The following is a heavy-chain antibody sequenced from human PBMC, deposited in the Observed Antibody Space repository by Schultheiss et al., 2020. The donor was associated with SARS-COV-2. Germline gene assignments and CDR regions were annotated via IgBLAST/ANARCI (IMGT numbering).Heavy chain of an antibody. D-gene: IGHD6-6*01. CDR1: GGSISSGGYS. CDR2: IYHSGST. Sequence: SETLSLTCAVSGGSISSGGYSWSWIRQPPGKGLEWIGYIYHSGSTYYNPSLKSRVTISVDTSKNQFSLKLSSVTAADTAVYYCASRGRQLVRFVWLDYWGQGTLVTVAS. J-gene: IGHJ4*02. CDR3: ASRGRQLVRFVWLDY. V-gene: IGHV4-30-2*01.